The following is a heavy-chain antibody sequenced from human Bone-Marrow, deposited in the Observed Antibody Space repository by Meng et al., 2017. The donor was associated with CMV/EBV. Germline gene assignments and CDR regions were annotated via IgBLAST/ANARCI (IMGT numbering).Heavy chain of an antibody. J-gene: IGHJ4*02. V-gene: IGHV3-30*02. CDR2: IRYDGSNK. CDR1: GFTFSSYG. Sequence: GGSLRLSCAASGFTFSSYGMHWVRQAPGKGLEWVAFIRYDGSNKYYADSVKGRFTVSRDNSKNTLYLQMNSLRAEDTAVYYCAKDSSGYYGCTDYWGQGTLVTVSS. D-gene: IGHD3-22*01. CDR3: AKDSSGYYGCTDY.